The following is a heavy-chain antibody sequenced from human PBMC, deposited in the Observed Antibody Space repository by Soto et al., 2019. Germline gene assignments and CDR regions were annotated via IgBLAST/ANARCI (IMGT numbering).Heavy chain of an antibody. Sequence: PGGSLRLSSTASGGSFTTYSMSWVRQPTGKGLEWVSGITGNGHNTYYAESVKGRFTISRDNSKNTLYLQMDSLRAEDAAEYYCASHQGIYKYYFDYWGQGTLVTVSS. J-gene: IGHJ4*02. CDR2: ITGNGHNT. V-gene: IGHV3-23*01. D-gene: IGHD1-1*01. CDR1: GGSFTTYS. CDR3: ASHQGIYKYYFDY.